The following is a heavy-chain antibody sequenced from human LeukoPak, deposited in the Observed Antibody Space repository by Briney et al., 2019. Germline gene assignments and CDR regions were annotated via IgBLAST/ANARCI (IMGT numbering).Heavy chain of an antibody. CDR3: ARQTSAYPYYFDF. D-gene: IGHD5-12*01. J-gene: IGHJ4*02. Sequence: SETLSLTCSVSGDSIVNYYWSWLRQSPGKALEWLGYIHSSGVTNYNSSFKSRVTISVDTSKNQFSLKLNSVTAADTAVYSCARQTSAYPYYFDFWGQGTLVTVSS. CDR2: IHSSGVT. V-gene: IGHV4-59*01. CDR1: GDSIVNYY.